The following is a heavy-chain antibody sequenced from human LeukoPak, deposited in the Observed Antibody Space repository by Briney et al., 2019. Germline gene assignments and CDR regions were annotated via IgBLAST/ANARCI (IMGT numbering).Heavy chain of an antibody. CDR2: IIPIFGTA. V-gene: IGHV1-69*01. CDR1: GGTFSSYA. D-gene: IGHD3-16*01. J-gene: IGHJ5*02. Sequence: GSSVKVSCKASGGTFSSYAISWVRQAPGQGLEWMGGIIPIFGTANYAQKFQGRVTITADESTSTAYMELGSLRSEDTAVYYCARDGGQPNWFDPWGQGTLVTVSS. CDR3: ARDGGQPNWFDP.